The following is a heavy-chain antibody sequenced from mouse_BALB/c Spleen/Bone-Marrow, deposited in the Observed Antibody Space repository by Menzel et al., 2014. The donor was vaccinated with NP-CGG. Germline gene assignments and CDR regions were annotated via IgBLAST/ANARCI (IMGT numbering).Heavy chain of an antibody. J-gene: IGHJ2*01. CDR1: GYTFTSSW. D-gene: IGHD1-1*01. Sequence: VQVVESGSVLVRPGASVKLSCKASGYTFTSSWIHWAKLRPGQGLEGIGEIHPNSGNTNYNEKFKGKATLTVDTSSSTAYVDLNSLTSEDSAVYYCARHSSYAWYFDFWGQGTTLTVSS. CDR3: ARHSSYAWYFDF. CDR2: IHPNSGNT. V-gene: IGHV1S130*01.